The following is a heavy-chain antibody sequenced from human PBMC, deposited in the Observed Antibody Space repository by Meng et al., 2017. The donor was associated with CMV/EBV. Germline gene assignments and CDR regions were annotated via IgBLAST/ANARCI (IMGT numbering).Heavy chain of an antibody. Sequence: GESLKISCAASGFTFSSYEMNWVRQAPGKGLEWVAFIRYDGSNKYYADSVKGRFTISRDNSKNTLYLQMNSLRAEDTAVYYCAKSAVVPAAMGIDYWGQGTLVTVSS. CDR2: IRYDGSNK. D-gene: IGHD2-2*01. J-gene: IGHJ4*02. CDR3: AKSAVVPAAMGIDY. CDR1: GFTFSSYE. V-gene: IGHV3-30*02.